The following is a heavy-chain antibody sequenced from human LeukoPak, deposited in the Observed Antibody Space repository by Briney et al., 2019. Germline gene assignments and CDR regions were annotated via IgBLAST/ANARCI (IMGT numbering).Heavy chain of an antibody. D-gene: IGHD3-3*01. Sequence: GGSLRLSCAASGFTFSSYAMSWARQAPGKGLEWVSAISGSGGSTYYADSVKGRFTISRDNSKNTLYLQMNSLRAEDTAVYYCAKDSLIHYDFWSGSPVDYWGQGTLVTVSS. V-gene: IGHV3-23*01. CDR2: ISGSGGST. CDR3: AKDSLIHYDFWSGSPVDY. J-gene: IGHJ4*02. CDR1: GFTFSSYA.